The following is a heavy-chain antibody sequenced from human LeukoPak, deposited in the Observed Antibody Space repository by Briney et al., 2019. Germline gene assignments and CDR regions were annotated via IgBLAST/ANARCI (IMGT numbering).Heavy chain of an antibody. CDR1: GGSISSSNW. J-gene: IGHJ6*03. CDR2: IYHSGST. V-gene: IGHV4-4*02. CDR3: ARGGYSSGWYLLSGYMDV. D-gene: IGHD6-19*01. Sequence: SGTLSLTCAVSGGSISSSNWWSWVRPPPGKGLEWIGEIYHSGSTNYNPSLKSRVTISVDKSKNQFSLKLSSVTAADTAVYYCARGGYSSGWYLLSGYMDVWGKGTTVTVSS.